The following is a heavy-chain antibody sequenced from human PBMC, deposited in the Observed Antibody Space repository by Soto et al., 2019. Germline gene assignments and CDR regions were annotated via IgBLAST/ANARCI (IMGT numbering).Heavy chain of an antibody. Sequence: QVQLVQSGAEVRKPGASVTVSCRTSGDTFSDYYIHWVRQAPGQGLEWMGWINPNSGATNYAQKFRGWVTTTRDTCIRTVYMQLSRLTSDDTAVYYCARESGGATATLDYYYFYMDVWGTGTTVTVSS. D-gene: IGHD5-12*01. V-gene: IGHV1-2*04. CDR3: ARESGGATATLDYYYFYMDV. J-gene: IGHJ6*03. CDR2: INPNSGAT. CDR1: GDTFSDYY.